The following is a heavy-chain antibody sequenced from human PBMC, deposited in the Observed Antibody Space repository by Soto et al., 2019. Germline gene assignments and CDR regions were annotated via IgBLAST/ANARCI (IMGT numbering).Heavy chain of an antibody. V-gene: IGHV6-1*01. D-gene: IGHD6-13*01. Sequence: SQTLSLTCAISGDSVSSNSAAWNWIRQSPSRGLEWLGRTYYRSKWYNDYAVSVKSRITINPDTSKNRFSLQLNSVTPEDTAVYYCARGRGIAAAENYYGMDVWGQGTTVTVSS. CDR3: ARGRGIAAAENYYGMDV. CDR2: TYYRSKWYN. J-gene: IGHJ6*02. CDR1: GDSVSSNSAA.